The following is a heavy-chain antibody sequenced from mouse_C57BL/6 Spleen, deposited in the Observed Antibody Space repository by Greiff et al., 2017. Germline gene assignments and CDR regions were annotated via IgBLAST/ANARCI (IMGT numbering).Heavy chain of an antibody. D-gene: IGHD1-1*01. CDR1: GYAFSSYW. CDR3: ARSCYDGNNYAMDY. Sequence: QVQLQQSGAELVKPGASVKISCKASGYAFSSYWMNWVKQRPGNGLEWIGQIYPGDGDTNYNGKFKGKATLTADKYSSTAYLQRSSLTSEDSAVYFCARSCYDGNNYAMDYWGQVTSVTVSS. CDR2: IYPGDGDT. J-gene: IGHJ4*01. V-gene: IGHV1-80*01.